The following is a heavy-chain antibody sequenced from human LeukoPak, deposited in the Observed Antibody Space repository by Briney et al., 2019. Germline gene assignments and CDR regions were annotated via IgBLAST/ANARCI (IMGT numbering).Heavy chain of an antibody. CDR1: GFTVSSNY. CDR3: SSDYGSGSHDY. Sequence: GGSLRLSCAASGFTVSSNYMSWVRQAPGKGLEWVSVIYSGGSTYYADSVKGRFTISRDNSKNTLYLQMNSLRAEDTAVYYCSSDYGSGSHDYWGQGTLVTVSS. J-gene: IGHJ4*02. CDR2: IYSGGST. V-gene: IGHV3-66*01. D-gene: IGHD3-10*01.